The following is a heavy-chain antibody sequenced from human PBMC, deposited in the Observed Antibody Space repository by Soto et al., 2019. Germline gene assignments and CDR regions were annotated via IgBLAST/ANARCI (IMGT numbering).Heavy chain of an antibody. D-gene: IGHD1-26*01. CDR3: ARGGYYYNDY. CDR2: INPNGGRT. CDR1: GYTFTNYY. Sequence: QVQLVQSGAEVKGPGASAKVSCKASGYTFTNYYVHWVRQAPGQGLEWVGIINPNGGRTSYAQKFQGRVTVTRDTSTGTVYMELSSLGSEDTAIYYCARGGYYYNDYWGQGTLVTVSS. V-gene: IGHV1-46*01. J-gene: IGHJ4*02.